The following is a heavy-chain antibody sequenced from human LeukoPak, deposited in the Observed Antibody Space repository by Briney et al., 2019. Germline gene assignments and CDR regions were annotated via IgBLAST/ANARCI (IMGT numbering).Heavy chain of an antibody. D-gene: IGHD3-16*01. CDR1: GFTFSSYS. CDR3: ARAGGALDY. J-gene: IGHJ4*02. CDR2: ISSSSSTI. Sequence: GXSLRLSCAASGFTFSSYSMSWVRQAPGKGLEWVSFISSSSSTIYYADSVKGRFTISRDNAKNSLYLQMNSLRAEDTAVYYCARAGGALDYWGQGTLVTVSS. V-gene: IGHV3-48*01.